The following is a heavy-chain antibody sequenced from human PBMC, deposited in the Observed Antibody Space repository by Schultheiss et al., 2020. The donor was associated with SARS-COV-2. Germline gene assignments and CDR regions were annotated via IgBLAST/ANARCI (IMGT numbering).Heavy chain of an antibody. J-gene: IGHJ6*02. V-gene: IGHV4-61*08. CDR2: IYYSGST. CDR1: GGSISSGGYS. Sequence: SETLSLTCTVSGGSISSGGYSWSWIRQPPGKGLEWIGYIYYSGSTNYNPSLKSRVTISVDTSKNQFSLKLSSVTAADTAVYYCARISRYSYGYYYYYGMDVWGQGTTVTVSS. CDR3: ARISRYSYGYYYYYGMDV. D-gene: IGHD5-18*01.